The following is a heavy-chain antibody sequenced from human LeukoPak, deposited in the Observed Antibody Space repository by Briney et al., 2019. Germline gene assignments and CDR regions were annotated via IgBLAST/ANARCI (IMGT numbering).Heavy chain of an antibody. J-gene: IGHJ6*02. D-gene: IGHD3-22*01. V-gene: IGHV3-33*08. CDR2: IWYDGSNK. CDR3: ARSTMDSSGYYYYYYGMDV. CDR1: GFTFSSYG. Sequence: GGSLRLSCAASGFTFSSYGMHWVRQAPGKGLEWVAVIWYDGSNKYYADPVKGRFTISRDNSKNTLYLQTNSLRAEDTAVYYCARSTMDSSGYYYYYYGMDVWGQGTTVTVSS.